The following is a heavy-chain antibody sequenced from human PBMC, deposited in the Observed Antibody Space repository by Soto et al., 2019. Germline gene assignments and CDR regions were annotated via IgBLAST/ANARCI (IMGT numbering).Heavy chain of an antibody. CDR3: ARDMNAVFTHYFEP. V-gene: IGHV4-59*01. CDR2: TSYTGNT. CDR1: GGSITSYH. J-gene: IGHJ1*01. Sequence: SETLSLTCIVSGGSITSYHWSWIRLFPAKGLEWIAYTSYTGNTTYNPSFQSRVTISIDTSKNQLSLKITSMTAADTAVYYCARDMNAVFTHYFEPWGKGTLVT. D-gene: IGHD2-8*01.